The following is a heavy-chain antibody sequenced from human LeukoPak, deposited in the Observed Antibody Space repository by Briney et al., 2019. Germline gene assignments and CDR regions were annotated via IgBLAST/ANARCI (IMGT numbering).Heavy chain of an antibody. J-gene: IGHJ4*02. CDR1: GFTFSSYG. V-gene: IGHV3-30*18. CDR2: ISYDGSNK. CDR3: AKDGEEYSSGYLFDY. Sequence: PGGSLRLSCAASGFTFSSYGMHWVRQAPGKGLEWVAVISYDGSNKYYADSVKGRFTISRDNSKNTLYLQMNSLRAEDTAVYYCAKDGEEYSSGYLFDYWGQGTLVTVSS. D-gene: IGHD6-19*01.